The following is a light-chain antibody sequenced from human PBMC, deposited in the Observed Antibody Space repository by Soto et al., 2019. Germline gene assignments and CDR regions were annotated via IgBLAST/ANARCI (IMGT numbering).Light chain of an antibody. J-gene: IGKJ1*01. Sequence: EIVLTQSPGTLSLSPGERATLSCRASQSVSSSHLAWYQQKPGQAPRLLIYGASSRATGIPDRFSGNESETDFTLTISRLQPEDSAVYYCQQYGRSPWTFGQGTKVEIK. V-gene: IGKV3-20*01. CDR2: GAS. CDR3: QQYGRSPWT. CDR1: QSVSSSH.